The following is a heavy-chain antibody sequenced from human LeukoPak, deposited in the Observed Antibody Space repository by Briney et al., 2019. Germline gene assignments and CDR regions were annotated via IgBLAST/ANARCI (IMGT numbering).Heavy chain of an antibody. CDR2: IHSDDSDT. CDR1: GYRFLNHW. V-gene: IGHV5-51*01. Sequence: GESLKISCKASGYRFLNHWIGWVRQMPGKGLEWMGIIHSDDSDTRYGPSFRGHVTMSVDKSATTAYLQWDTLKASDTAIYYCARRSDISASPNWFDPWGQGTLVIVSS. CDR3: ARRSDISASPNWFDP. J-gene: IGHJ5*02. D-gene: IGHD3-9*01.